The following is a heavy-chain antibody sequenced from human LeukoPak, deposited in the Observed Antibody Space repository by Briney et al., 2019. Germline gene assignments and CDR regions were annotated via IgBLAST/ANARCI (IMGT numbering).Heavy chain of an antibody. D-gene: IGHD2-2*01. Sequence: PGGSLRLSCAASGFSFGDYAMHWVRQGPGKGLEWVSLISGDGGTTYYADSVKGRFTISRDNSKNSLYLQMNSLRTEDTALYYCARRSYDSYYGMDVWGQGTTVTVS. CDR3: ARRSYDSYYGMDV. CDR2: ISGDGGTT. V-gene: IGHV3-43*02. CDR1: GFSFGDYA. J-gene: IGHJ6*02.